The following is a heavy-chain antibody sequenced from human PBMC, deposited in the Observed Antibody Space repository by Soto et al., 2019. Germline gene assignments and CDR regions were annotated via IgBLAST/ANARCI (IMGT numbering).Heavy chain of an antibody. CDR2: MSYAGTYK. Sequence: XVSLRLSCAVCGFTFSDYGMHWVRQAPGKGLEWVAVMSYAGTYKYYADSVKGRFTISRDLSGNTLFLQMNSLRLEDTAVYFCAKEMYPRTVLDSSSPWGDYWGQGTLVTVSS. D-gene: IGHD6-6*01. CDR1: GFTFSDYG. V-gene: IGHV3-30*18. CDR3: AKEMYPRTVLDSSSPWGDY. J-gene: IGHJ4*02.